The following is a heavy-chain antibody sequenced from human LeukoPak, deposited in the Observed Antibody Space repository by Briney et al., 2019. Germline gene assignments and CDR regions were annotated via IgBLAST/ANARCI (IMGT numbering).Heavy chain of an antibody. Sequence: PGGSLRLSCAASGFTFSNAWMSWVRQAPGKGLEWVANIKQDGSEKYYVDSVKGRFTISRDNAKNSLYLQMNSLRAEDTAVYYCASDRPINFDYWGQGTLVTVSS. J-gene: IGHJ4*02. CDR3: ASDRPINFDY. V-gene: IGHV3-7*01. CDR1: GFTFSNAW. CDR2: IKQDGSEK.